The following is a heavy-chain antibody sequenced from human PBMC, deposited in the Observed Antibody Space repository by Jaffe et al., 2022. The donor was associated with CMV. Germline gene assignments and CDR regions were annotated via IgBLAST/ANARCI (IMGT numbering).Heavy chain of an antibody. J-gene: IGHJ5*02. D-gene: IGHD5-18*01. V-gene: IGHV4-39*01. CDR2: IYYSGST. CDR3: ARHLPPTKTAMGGAGWFDP. Sequence: QLQLQESGPGLVKPSETLSLTCTVSGGSISSSSYYWGWIRQPPGKGLEWIGSIYYSGSTYYNPSLKSRVTISVDTSKNQFSLKLSSVTAADTAVYYCARHLPPTKTAMGGAGWFDPWGQGTLVTVSS. CDR1: GGSISSSSYY.